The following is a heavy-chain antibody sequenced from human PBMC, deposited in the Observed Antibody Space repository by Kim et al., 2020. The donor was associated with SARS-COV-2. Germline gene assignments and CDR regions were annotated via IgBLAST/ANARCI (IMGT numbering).Heavy chain of an antibody. Sequence: GESLKISCKGSGYSFTSYWISWVRQMPGKGLEWMGRIDPSDSYTNYSPSFQGHVTISADKSISTAYLQWSSLKASDTAMYYCARRGYYYDSSGFPKYYFDYWGQGTLVTVSS. CDR3: ARRGYYYDSSGFPKYYFDY. D-gene: IGHD3-22*01. CDR2: IDPSDSYT. V-gene: IGHV5-10-1*01. J-gene: IGHJ4*02. CDR1: GYSFTSYW.